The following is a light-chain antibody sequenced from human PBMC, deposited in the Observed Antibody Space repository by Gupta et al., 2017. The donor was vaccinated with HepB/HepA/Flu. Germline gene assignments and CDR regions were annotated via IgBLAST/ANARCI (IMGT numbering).Light chain of an antibody. CDR2: GNN. CDR1: SSNRDIST. CDR3: AAWNDRLNAYV. Sequence: QSVLSQPPSTSGTPGQRVTISCSGSSSNRDISTVHWYQHLPGRAPKVLIYGNNQRPSGVPDRFTGSTSGTSASLAISGLQSEDEGDYYCAAWNDRLNAYVFGSGTKVTVL. J-gene: IGLJ1*01. V-gene: IGLV1-44*01.